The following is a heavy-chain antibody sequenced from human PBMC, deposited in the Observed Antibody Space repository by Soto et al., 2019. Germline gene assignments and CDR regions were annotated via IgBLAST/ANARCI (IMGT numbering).Heavy chain of an antibody. D-gene: IGHD2-8*02. CDR1: GGSFSGYY. J-gene: IGHJ4*02. CDR2: INHSGST. Sequence: PSQTLSLTCAVYGGSFSGYYWTWIRQPPGTGLEWIGEINHSGSTNYNPSLKSRVTISVDTSKNQFSLKLTSVTAADTAVYYCARDKITGLFDYLGQGNLVTGS. V-gene: IGHV4-34*01. CDR3: ARDKITGLFDY.